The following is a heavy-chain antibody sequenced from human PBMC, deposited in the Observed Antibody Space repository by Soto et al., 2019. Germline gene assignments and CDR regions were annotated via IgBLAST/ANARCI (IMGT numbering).Heavy chain of an antibody. Sequence: PSETLSLTCTVSGGSISSSSYYWGWIRQPPGKGLEWIGSIYYSGSTYYNPSLKSRVTISVDTSKNQFSLKLSSVTAADTAVYYCARQLFVYYDSSGYYDLDYWGQGTLVTV. CDR1: GGSISSSSYY. CDR3: ARQLFVYYDSSGYYDLDY. V-gene: IGHV4-39*01. J-gene: IGHJ4*02. CDR2: IYYSGST. D-gene: IGHD3-22*01.